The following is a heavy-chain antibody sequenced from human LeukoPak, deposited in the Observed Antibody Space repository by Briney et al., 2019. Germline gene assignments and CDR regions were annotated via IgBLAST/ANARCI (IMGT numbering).Heavy chain of an antibody. Sequence: SETLSLTCAVYGGSFSGYYWSWIRQPPGKGLEWIGSIYYSGSTYYNPSLKSRVTISVDTSKNQFSLKLSSVTAADTAVYYCARQGGYASYYFDYWGQGTLVTVSS. V-gene: IGHV4-34*01. CDR2: IYYSGST. D-gene: IGHD5-12*01. CDR1: GGSFSGYY. J-gene: IGHJ4*02. CDR3: ARQGGYASYYFDY.